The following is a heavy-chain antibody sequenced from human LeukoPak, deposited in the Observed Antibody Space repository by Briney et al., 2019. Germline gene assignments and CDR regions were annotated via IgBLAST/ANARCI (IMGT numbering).Heavy chain of an antibody. J-gene: IGHJ3*02. V-gene: IGHV4-30-4*01. Sequence: PSETLSLTCTVSGGSISSGDYYWSWIRQPPGKGLEWIGYIYYSGSTYYNPSLKSRVTISVDTSKNQFSLKLSSVTAADTAVYYCARAPIVVVVAATAAFDIWGQGTMVTVSS. CDR2: IYYSGST. CDR1: GGSISSGDYY. CDR3: ARAPIVVVVAATAAFDI. D-gene: IGHD2-15*01.